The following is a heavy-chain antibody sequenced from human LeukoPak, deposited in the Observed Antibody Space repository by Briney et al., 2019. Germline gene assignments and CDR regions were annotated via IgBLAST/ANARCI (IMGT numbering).Heavy chain of an antibody. CDR2: INHSGST. D-gene: IGHD1-14*01. J-gene: IGHJ4*02. CDR1: GGSFSGYY. Sequence: PSETLSFTCAVYGGSFSGYYWSWIRQPPGKGLEWIGEINHSGSTNYNPSLKSRVTISVDASKNQFSLKLSSVTAADTAVYYCARRYKRYFDYWGQGTLVTVSS. CDR3: ARRYKRYFDY. V-gene: IGHV4-34*01.